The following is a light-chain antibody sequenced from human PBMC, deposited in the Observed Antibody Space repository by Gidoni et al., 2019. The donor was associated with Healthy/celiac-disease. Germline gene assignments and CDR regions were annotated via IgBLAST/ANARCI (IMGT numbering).Light chain of an antibody. CDR1: QSVSSSY. V-gene: IGKV3-20*01. Sequence: EIVLTQSHGTLSLSPGERATLSCRASQSVSSSYLAWYQQKPGQAPRLLIYGASSRATGIPDRFSGSGSGTDFTLTISRLEPEDFAVYYCQQYGSSMLTFGGGTKVEIK. CDR2: GAS. CDR3: QQYGSSMLT. J-gene: IGKJ4*01.